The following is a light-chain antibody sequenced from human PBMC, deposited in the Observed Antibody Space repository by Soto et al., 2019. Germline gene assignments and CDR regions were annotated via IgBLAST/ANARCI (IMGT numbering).Light chain of an antibody. CDR2: GAS. CDR1: QSVSSN. CDR3: QQYNIWLVWT. J-gene: IGKJ1*01. V-gene: IGKV3-15*01. Sequence: EIVMTQSPATLSVSPGERATLSCRASQSVSSNLAWYQQKPGQAPRLLIYGASTRATGIPARFSGSGSGTEFSLTISSLQSEDFAVDYCQQYNIWLVWTFGQGPKVEIK.